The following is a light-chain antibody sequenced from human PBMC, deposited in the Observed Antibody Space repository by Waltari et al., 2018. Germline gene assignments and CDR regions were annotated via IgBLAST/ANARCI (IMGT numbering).Light chain of an antibody. J-gene: IGKJ1*01. CDR1: QSRLHIYGKSY. CDR3: MQGINLWT. V-gene: IGKV2-29*02. CDR2: EVS. Sequence: SQSRLHIYGKSYLYGCLQKPVQSPQLLIYEVSSRFSGVPDRFSGGGSGTEFTLKIGRVEAEDVGTYYCMQGINLWTFGQGTKVEI.